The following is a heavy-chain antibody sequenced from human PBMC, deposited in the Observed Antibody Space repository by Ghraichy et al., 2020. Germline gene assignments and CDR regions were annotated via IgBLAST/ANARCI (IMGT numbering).Heavy chain of an antibody. J-gene: IGHJ3*02. V-gene: IGHV3-74*03. CDR2: IKGDGST. D-gene: IGHD3-10*01. CDR1: GFTFSRYW. Sequence: GESLNISCAASGFTFSRYWMCWVRQAPGKGLVWVSHIKGDGSTTYADSVKGRFTISRDNAKNTLYLQMNSLRAEDTAVYYCARDRGYPDSFDIWGQGTMVTVSS. CDR3: ARDRGYPDSFDI.